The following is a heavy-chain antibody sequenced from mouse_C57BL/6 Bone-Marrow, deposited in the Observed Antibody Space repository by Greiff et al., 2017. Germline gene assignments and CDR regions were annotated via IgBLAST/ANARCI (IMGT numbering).Heavy chain of an antibody. CDR2: IYPGSGST. D-gene: IGHD1-1*01. CDR1: GYTFTSYW. V-gene: IGHV1-55*01. CDR3: ARLDDCYGSSYWYFDV. J-gene: IGHJ1*03. Sequence: QVQLQQPGAELVKPGASVKMSCKASGYTFTSYWITWVKQRPGQGLEWIGDIYPGSGSTNYNEKFKSKATLTVDTSSSTAYMQLSSLTSEDSAVYYCARLDDCYGSSYWYFDVWGTGTPVTVSS.